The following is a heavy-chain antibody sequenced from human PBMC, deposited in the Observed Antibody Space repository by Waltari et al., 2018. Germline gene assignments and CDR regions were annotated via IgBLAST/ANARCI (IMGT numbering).Heavy chain of an antibody. D-gene: IGHD3-22*01. J-gene: IGHJ3*02. Sequence: QVQLQESGPGLAKSSETLSLNCDVSGYSMRSGYYWGWIRQPPRKGLEWIASIYQSGGSYYNPSLRSRVTISVDTSRNQFSLEMTSVTATDTATYYCVAAKEYYYDGSGDDAFETWGQGTLVTVSS. CDR2: IYQSGGS. CDR1: GYSMRSGYY. CDR3: VAAKEYYYDGSGDDAFET. V-gene: IGHV4-38-2*01.